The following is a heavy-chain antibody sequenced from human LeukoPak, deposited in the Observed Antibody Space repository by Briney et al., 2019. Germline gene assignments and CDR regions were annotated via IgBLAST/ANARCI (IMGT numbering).Heavy chain of an antibody. CDR3: AKAVDGRGYYFERGADF. D-gene: IGHD3-22*01. J-gene: IGHJ4*02. CDR2: ISYDGSNK. V-gene: IGHV3-30*18. Sequence: GGSLRLSCAASGFTFSSYGMHWVRQAPGKGLEWVAVISYDGSNKYYADSVKGRFTISRDNSRNAVFLQMSSLRVEDTATYYCAKAVDGRGYYFERGADFWGQGTMVTVSS. CDR1: GFTFSSYG.